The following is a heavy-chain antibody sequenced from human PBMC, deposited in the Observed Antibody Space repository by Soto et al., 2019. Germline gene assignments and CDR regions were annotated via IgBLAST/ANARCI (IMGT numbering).Heavy chain of an antibody. Sequence: PSETLSLTCTVSGCSISSYYWSWIRQPPGKGLEWIGYIYYSGSINYNPSLKSRVTISVDTSKNQFSLKLSSVTAADTAVYYCARTGPYYYDSSGNWGMDVWGQGTTVTVSS. CDR3: ARTGPYYYDSSGNWGMDV. CDR2: IYYSGSI. D-gene: IGHD3-22*01. V-gene: IGHV4-59*01. CDR1: GCSISSYY. J-gene: IGHJ6*02.